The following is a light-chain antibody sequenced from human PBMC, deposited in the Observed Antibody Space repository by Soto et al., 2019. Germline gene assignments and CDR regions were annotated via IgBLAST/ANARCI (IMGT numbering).Light chain of an antibody. CDR1: RSNIGNSF. V-gene: IGLV1-47*01. CDR3: AAWDDSLNVLV. Sequence: QSVLTQAISVSGTPGQRVTITCSGGRSNIGNSFVLWYQQFPGMAPKLLIYANDQRPSGVPDRFSGSKFGTSGSLVISGLRSEDESHYYCAAWDDSLNVLVFGGGTKLTVL. J-gene: IGLJ3*02. CDR2: AND.